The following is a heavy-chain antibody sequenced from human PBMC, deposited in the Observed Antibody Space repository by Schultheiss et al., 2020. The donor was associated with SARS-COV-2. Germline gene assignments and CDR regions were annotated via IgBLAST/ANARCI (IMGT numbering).Heavy chain of an antibody. CDR3: ARPLLPDDAFDI. CDR2: ISGSGGST. J-gene: IGHJ3*02. CDR1: GFTFSSYA. D-gene: IGHD3-10*01. Sequence: GGSLGLSCSASGFTFSSYAMHWVRQAPGMGLEWVSAISGSGGSTYYADSVKGRFTISRDNSKNTLYLQMNSLRAEDTAVYYCARPLLPDDAFDIWGQGTMVTVSS. V-gene: IGHV3-64*04.